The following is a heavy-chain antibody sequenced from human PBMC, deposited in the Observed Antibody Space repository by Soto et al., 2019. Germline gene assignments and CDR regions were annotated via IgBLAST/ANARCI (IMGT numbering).Heavy chain of an antibody. V-gene: IGHV1-18*01. CDR2: ISAYNGNT. J-gene: IGHJ4*02. Sequence: ASVKVSCKASGYTFTSYGISWVRQAPGQGLEWMGWISAYNGNTNYAQKLQGRVTMTTDTSTSTAYMELSSLRSEDTAVYYCATEPRQGQVVISYWGQGTLVTVSS. D-gene: IGHD3-22*01. CDR3: ATEPRQGQVVISY. CDR1: GYTFTSYG.